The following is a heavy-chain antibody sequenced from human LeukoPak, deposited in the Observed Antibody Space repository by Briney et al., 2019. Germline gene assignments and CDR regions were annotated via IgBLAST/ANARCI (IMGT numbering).Heavy chain of an antibody. J-gene: IGHJ4*02. D-gene: IGHD3-22*01. CDR1: GYSLTSYL. CDR3: ARHFADGYYDSSGYYYPLKPYFDY. Sequence: GESLNISRKGSGYSLTSYLLGWVRQMPGKGLEWMGIIYPRDADTRYSPSFQGQVTIPADKSISTAYLQWSSLKASDTAMYYCARHFADGYYDSSGYYYPLKPYFDYWGQGTLVTVSS. V-gene: IGHV5-51*01. CDR2: IYPRDADT.